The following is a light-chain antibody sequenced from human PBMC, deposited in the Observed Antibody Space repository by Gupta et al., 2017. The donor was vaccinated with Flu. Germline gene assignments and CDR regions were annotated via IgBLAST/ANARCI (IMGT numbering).Light chain of an antibody. CDR3: QQLNTSQYN. CDR1: ESISTW. V-gene: IGKV1-5*03. Sequence: DLQMTQSPSTLSASAGDRVTITCRASESISTWLAWYQQKPGKAPKLLIYKASSLESGVPSRFSGSGSGTEFTLTISSLQPDDFAAYYCQQLNTSQYNFGQGTKLEIK. J-gene: IGKJ2*01. CDR2: KAS.